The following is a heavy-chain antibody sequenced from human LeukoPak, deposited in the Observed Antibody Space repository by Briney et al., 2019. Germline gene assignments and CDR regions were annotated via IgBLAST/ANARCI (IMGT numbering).Heavy chain of an antibody. CDR2: ISSSSSYI. V-gene: IGHV3-21*01. Sequence: GGSLRLSCAASGFTFSSYSMNWVRQAPGKGLEWVSSISSSSSYIYYADSVKGRFTISRDNVKNSLYLQMNSLRAEDTAVYYCARDLQLARIDYWGQGTLVTVSS. D-gene: IGHD5-18*01. J-gene: IGHJ4*02. CDR1: GFTFSSYS. CDR3: ARDLQLARIDY.